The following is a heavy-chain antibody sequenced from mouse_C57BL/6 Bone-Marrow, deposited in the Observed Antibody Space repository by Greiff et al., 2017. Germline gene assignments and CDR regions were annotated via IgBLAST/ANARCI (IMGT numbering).Heavy chain of an antibody. CDR3: ARDRGPYYYGSSPYYAMDY. V-gene: IGHV5-16*01. J-gene: IGHJ4*01. D-gene: IGHD1-1*01. CDR1: GFTFSDYY. CDR2: INYDGSST. Sequence: EVKLMESEGGLVQPGSSMKLSCTASGFTFSDYYMAWVRQVPEKGLEWVANINYDGSSTYYLDSLKSRFIISRDNAKNILYLQMSSLKSEDTATYYCARDRGPYYYGSSPYYAMDYWGQGTSVTVSS.